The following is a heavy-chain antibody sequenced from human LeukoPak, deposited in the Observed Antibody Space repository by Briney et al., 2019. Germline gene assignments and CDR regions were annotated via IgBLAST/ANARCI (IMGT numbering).Heavy chain of an antibody. J-gene: IGHJ4*02. Sequence: SETLSLTCTVSGGSISSHYWSWIRQPPGKGLEWIGYIYYSGSTNYNPSLKSRVTISVDTSKNQFSLKLSSVTAADTAVYYCAREGLEYSSSYLDYWGQGTLVTVSS. D-gene: IGHD6-6*01. CDR2: IYYSGST. CDR1: GGSISSHY. CDR3: AREGLEYSSSYLDY. V-gene: IGHV4-59*11.